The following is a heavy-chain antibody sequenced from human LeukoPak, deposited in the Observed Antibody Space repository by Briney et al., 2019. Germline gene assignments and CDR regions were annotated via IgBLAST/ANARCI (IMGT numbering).Heavy chain of an antibody. CDR3: GRVDMATTKDY. CDR1: GYTFTSYS. CDR2: ISAYNGDT. Sequence: VKVSCKASGYTFTSYSITWVRQAPGQGLEWLGWISAYNGDTNYAQRLQDRVSMTTDASTSTAYLELRSLRSDDTAVYYCGRVDMATTKDYWGQGTLVTVSS. J-gene: IGHJ4*02. D-gene: IGHD5-24*01. V-gene: IGHV1-18*01.